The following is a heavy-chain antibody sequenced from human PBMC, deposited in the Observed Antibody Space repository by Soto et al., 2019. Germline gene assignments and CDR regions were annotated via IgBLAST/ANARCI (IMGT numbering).Heavy chain of an antibody. CDR2: IYWDDDK. CDR3: AHRRTSNSDWDSGCFDY. CDR1: GFSLSTSGVG. J-gene: IGHJ4*02. V-gene: IGHV2-5*02. D-gene: IGHD6-19*01. Sequence: QITLKESGPTLVEPTQTLTLTCTFSGFSLSTSGVGVGWVRQPPGKALECLALIYWDDDKRYTPSLRSRLTITKDTYKSQVVLTMTNMDPVDTATYYCAHRRTSNSDWDSGCFDYWGQGTLVAVSS.